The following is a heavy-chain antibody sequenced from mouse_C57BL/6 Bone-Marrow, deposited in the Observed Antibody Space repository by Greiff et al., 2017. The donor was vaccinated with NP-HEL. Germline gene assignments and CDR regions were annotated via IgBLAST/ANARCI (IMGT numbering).Heavy chain of an antibody. D-gene: IGHD1-2*01. CDR2: ISYDGSH. J-gene: IGHJ2*01. Sequence: EVKLMESGPGLVKPSQSLSLTCSVTGYSITSGYYWNWIRQFPGNKLEWMGFISYDGSHPSNPSLKNRTSITRATSKNQFFLKLNSVTTEDTATYYCAREWENSTAFDYWGQGTTLTVSS. CDR3: AREWENSTAFDY. V-gene: IGHV3-6*01. CDR1: GYSITSGYY.